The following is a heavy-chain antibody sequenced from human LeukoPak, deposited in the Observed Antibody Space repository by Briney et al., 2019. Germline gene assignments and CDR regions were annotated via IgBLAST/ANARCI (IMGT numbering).Heavy chain of an antibody. J-gene: IGHJ5*02. CDR3: ARGFGAGNYYYGWFDP. CDR1: GASISSGDYH. CDR2: IHDSGST. Sequence: PSQTLSLTCTVSGASISSGDYHWNWIRQPPGKGLEWIGFIHDSGSTYYNPSLKSRVSISRDMSKNQLSLMLNSVTAADTAVYYCARGFGAGNYYYGWFDPWGQGTLVSVSS. D-gene: IGHD3-10*01. V-gene: IGHV4-30-4*01.